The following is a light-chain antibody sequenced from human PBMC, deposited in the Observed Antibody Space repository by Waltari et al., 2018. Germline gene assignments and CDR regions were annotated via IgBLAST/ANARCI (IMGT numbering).Light chain of an antibody. J-gene: IGKJ1*01. V-gene: IGKV1-5*03. CDR2: QAF. CDR1: QSISSW. Sequence: DLQMTQSPSTLPASVGDRVTNTCRASQSISSWLAWYQQKPGKAPKLLIYQAFTLVSGVPSRFSGSGSGTEFTLTINSLQPDDFATYYCQQYNTYSRTFGQGTKVEIK. CDR3: QQYNTYSRT.